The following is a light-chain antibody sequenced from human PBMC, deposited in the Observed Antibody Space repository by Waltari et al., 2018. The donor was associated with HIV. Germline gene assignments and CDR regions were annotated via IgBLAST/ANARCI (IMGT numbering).Light chain of an antibody. V-gene: IGKV1-39*01. CDR3: QQSYSTPPYT. Sequence: DIQMTQSPSSLSASVGERVTITCRASQSISSYLNWYQQKPGKAPKLLIYAASSLQSGVPSRFSGSGSGTDFTLTISSLQPEDFATYYCQQSYSTPPYTFGQGTKLEIE. CDR1: QSISSY. CDR2: AAS. J-gene: IGKJ2*01.